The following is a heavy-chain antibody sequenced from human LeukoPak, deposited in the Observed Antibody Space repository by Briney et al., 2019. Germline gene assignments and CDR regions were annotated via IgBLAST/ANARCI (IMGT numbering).Heavy chain of an antibody. CDR1: GDSIISHY. CDR2: IYYSGST. Sequence: KASETLSLTCTVSGDSIISHYWSWMRQAPGKGLEWIGYIYYSGSTYYNPSLKSRVTIRVDTSKNLFSQKISSVTAADTVVYYCTRDSGRISLYQIDVWGKGTPVTVSS. V-gene: IGHV4-59*06. J-gene: IGHJ6*03. CDR3: TRDSGRISLYQIDV. D-gene: IGHD5-24*01.